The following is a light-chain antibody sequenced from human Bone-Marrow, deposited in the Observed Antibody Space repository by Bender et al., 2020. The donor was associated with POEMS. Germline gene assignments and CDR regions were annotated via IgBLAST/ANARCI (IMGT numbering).Light chain of an antibody. V-gene: IGLV1-47*01. J-gene: IGLJ3*02. CDR3: VAWDASLNGWV. Sequence: QSVLTQPPSASGTPGQRVTISCSGSRSNIASHYVYWYQQLPGTAPTLLIYRNDQRPSGVPDRFSGSKSGTSASLAVTWLQSDDEAIYFCVAWDASLNGWVFGGGTKLTVL. CDR1: RSNIASHY. CDR2: RND.